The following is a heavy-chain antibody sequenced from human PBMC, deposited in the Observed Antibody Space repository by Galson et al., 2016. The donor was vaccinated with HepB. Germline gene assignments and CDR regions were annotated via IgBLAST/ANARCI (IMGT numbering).Heavy chain of an antibody. CDR3: ARAGGPVAGIAY. Sequence: VKVSCKASGYTFTGYYMHWVRQAPGQGLEWMGWINPNSGATDYAQKFRGRVTMTRDTSISTAYMDLSRLTSDDTAVYYCARAGGPVAGIAYWGQGTLVTVSS. D-gene: IGHD6-19*01. CDR1: GYTFTGYY. V-gene: IGHV1-2*02. CDR2: INPNSGAT. J-gene: IGHJ4*02.